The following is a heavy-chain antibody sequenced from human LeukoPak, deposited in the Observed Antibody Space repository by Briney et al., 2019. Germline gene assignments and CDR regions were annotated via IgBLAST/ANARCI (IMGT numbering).Heavy chain of an antibody. J-gene: IGHJ4*02. CDR3: AGHYDFWSGYYTEDY. D-gene: IGHD3-3*01. Sequence: PGGSLRLSCAASGFTFSSYSMNWVRQAPGKGLEWVSSISSSSSSYIYYADSVKGRFTISRDNAKNSLYLQMNSLRAEDTAVYYCAGHYDFWSGYYTEDYWGQGTLVTVSS. V-gene: IGHV3-21*01. CDR2: ISSSSSSYI. CDR1: GFTFSSYS.